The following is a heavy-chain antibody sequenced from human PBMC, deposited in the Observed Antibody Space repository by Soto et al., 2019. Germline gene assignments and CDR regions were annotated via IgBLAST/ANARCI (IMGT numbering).Heavy chain of an antibody. D-gene: IGHD3-10*01. CDR2: IYSSGST. Sequence: SETLSLTCTVSGGSIGYSYWSWIRQSPGRGLEWIGYIYSSGSTKYSPSLKSRVTISLDTSKNQFSLKLRSVTPADTSVYYCAGDVGSGTNYFDYWGQGALVTVSS. CDR1: GGSIGYSY. V-gene: IGHV4-59*01. CDR3: AGDVGSGTNYFDY. J-gene: IGHJ4*02.